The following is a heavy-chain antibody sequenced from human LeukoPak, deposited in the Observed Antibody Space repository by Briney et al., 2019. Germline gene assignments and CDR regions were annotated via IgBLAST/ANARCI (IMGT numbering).Heavy chain of an antibody. CDR2: IYTSGST. V-gene: IGHV4-4*07. Sequence: SETLSLTCTVSGGSISSYYWSWIRQPAGKWLEWIGRIYTSGSTNYNPSLKSRVTMSVDTSNNQFSLKLSSVTAADTAVYYCARGSYYAGFDYWGQGTLVTVSS. CDR1: GGSISSYY. D-gene: IGHD3-3*01. J-gene: IGHJ4*02. CDR3: ARGSYYAGFDY.